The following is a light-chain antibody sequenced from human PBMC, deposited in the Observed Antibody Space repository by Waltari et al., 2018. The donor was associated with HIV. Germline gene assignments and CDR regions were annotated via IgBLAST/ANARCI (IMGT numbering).Light chain of an antibody. CDR3: QSYDTSLSGSNV. CDR1: SSNIGAGYD. J-gene: IGLJ2*01. V-gene: IGLV1-40*01. Sequence: QSVLTQPPSVSGAPGQRVTISCTGSSSNIGAGYDVHWYQQLPGTAPKLLIYGNNMRPSGVPDRFSGSKSGTSASLAINGLQAEDEADYYCQSYDTSLSGSNVFGGGTKVTVL. CDR2: GNN.